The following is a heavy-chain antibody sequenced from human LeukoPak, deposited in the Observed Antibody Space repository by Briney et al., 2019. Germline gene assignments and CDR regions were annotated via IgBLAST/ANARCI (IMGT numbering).Heavy chain of an antibody. J-gene: IGHJ4*02. Sequence: GGSLRLSCAASGFTFSSYAMSWVRQAPGKGLEWVSAMSGSGGFTYYADSVKGRFTISRDNSKNTLYLQMKSLRAEDTAVYYCARDVSWGSGIDYWGQGTLVTVSS. CDR2: MSGSGGFT. CDR1: GFTFSSYA. V-gene: IGHV3-23*01. D-gene: IGHD7-27*01. CDR3: ARDVSWGSGIDY.